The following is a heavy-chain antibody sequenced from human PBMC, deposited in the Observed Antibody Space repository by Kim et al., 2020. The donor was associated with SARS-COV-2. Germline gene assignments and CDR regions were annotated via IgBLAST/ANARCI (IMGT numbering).Heavy chain of an antibody. CDR1: GHTSTNYY. Sequence: ASVKVSCKAPGHTSTNYYMHWVRQAPGQGLEWIGAINPSAGSTHYAQKFQGRVTMTRDTSTSTVYMELSSLRSEDTAVYYCVREDSGSWKNVEYWGQGTLLTVPS. CDR3: VREDSGSWKNVEY. CDR2: INPSAGST. J-gene: IGHJ4*02. V-gene: IGHV1-46*01. D-gene: IGHD1-26*01.